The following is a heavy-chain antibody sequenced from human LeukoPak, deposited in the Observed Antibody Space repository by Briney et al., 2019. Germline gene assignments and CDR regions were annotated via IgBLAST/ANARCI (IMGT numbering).Heavy chain of an antibody. J-gene: IGHJ4*02. Sequence: ASVKVSCKASGYTFTGYYMHWVRQAPGKGLEWMGGFDPEDGETIYAQKFQGRVTMTEDTSTDTAYMELSSLRSEDTAVYYCATGYYDILTGYYKWGNFDYWGQGTLVTVSS. D-gene: IGHD3-9*01. CDR2: FDPEDGET. CDR1: GYTFTGYY. V-gene: IGHV1-24*01. CDR3: ATGYYDILTGYYKWGNFDY.